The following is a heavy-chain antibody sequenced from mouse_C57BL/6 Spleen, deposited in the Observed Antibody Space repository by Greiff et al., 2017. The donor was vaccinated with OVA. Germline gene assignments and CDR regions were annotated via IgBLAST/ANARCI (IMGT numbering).Heavy chain of an antibody. Sequence: QVQLQQPGAELVMPGASVKLSCKASGYTFTSYWMHWVKQRPGQGLEWIGEIDPSDSYTNYNQKFKGKSTLTVDKSSSTAYMQLSSLTSEDSAVYYCARGKLTSDYWGQGTSVTVSS. CDR1: GYTFTSYW. CDR2: IDPSDSYT. V-gene: IGHV1-69*01. D-gene: IGHD1-3*01. CDR3: ARGKLTSDY. J-gene: IGHJ4*01.